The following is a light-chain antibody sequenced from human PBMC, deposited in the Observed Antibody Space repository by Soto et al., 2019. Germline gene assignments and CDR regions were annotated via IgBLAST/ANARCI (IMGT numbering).Light chain of an antibody. CDR3: QQRNSYPRT. CDR1: QGINIF. CDR2: AAS. J-gene: IGKJ2*01. Sequence: DIQLTQSPSFLSASVGDRVTITCRASQGINIFLAWFQQKPGKAPNLLISAASTLQSGVPSRFSGSGSETEFTLTINSLHPEDSATNYCQQRNSYPRTFGQGTKVEIK. V-gene: IGKV1-9*01.